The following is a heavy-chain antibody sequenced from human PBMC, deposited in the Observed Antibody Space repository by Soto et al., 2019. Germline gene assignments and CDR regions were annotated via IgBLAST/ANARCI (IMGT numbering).Heavy chain of an antibody. CDR2: ISYDGSNK. CDR3: AKGGRYSSIWYQPDDY. D-gene: IGHD6-13*01. J-gene: IGHJ4*02. Sequence: QVQLVESGGGVVQPGRSLRLSCAASGFTFSSFGMHWVRQAPGRGLEWVAVISYDGSNKFYADSVKGRFTISRDNSKNTLYLQMNSLRVEETALYYCAKGGRYSSIWYQPDDYWGQGTLVTVSS. V-gene: IGHV3-30*18. CDR1: GFTFSSFG.